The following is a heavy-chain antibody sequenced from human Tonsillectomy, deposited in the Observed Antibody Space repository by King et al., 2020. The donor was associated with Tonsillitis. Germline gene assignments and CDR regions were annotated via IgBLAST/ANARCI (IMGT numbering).Heavy chain of an antibody. CDR2: ISSSSSYT. J-gene: IGHJ4*02. D-gene: IGHD3-16*02. V-gene: IGHV3-11*06. Sequence: VQLVESGGGLVKPGGSLRLSCAASGFTFSDYYMSWIRQAPGKGLEWVSYISSSSSYTNYADSVKGRFTISRDNAKNSLYLQMNSLRAEDTAVYYCARDCAPDYVWGSYRHAFDYWGQGTLVTVSS. CDR3: ARDCAPDYVWGSYRHAFDY. CDR1: GFTFSDYY.